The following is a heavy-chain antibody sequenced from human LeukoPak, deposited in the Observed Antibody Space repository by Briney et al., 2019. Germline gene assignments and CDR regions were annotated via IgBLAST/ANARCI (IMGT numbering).Heavy chain of an antibody. CDR3: ARRDHDFWSGYGDTFRM. CDR2: IYYSGTT. CDR1: GGAISSSNYY. J-gene: IGHJ3*02. D-gene: IGHD3-3*01. V-gene: IGHV4-39*01. Sequence: SETLSLTCTVSGGAISSSNYYWGWIRQPPGMGLEWIGSIYYSGTTSYNSSLKSRVTICVDTAKNQFSLTVTSVTAADTAVYYCARRDHDFWSGYGDTFRMWGQGTTVTVSS.